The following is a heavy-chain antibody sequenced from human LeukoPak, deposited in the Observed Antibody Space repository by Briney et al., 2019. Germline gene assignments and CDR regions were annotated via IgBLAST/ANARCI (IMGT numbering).Heavy chain of an antibody. D-gene: IGHD2-8*01. J-gene: IGHJ3*02. Sequence: SETLSLTCAVYGGSFSGYYWRWIRQPPGKGLEWIREINHSGSTNYNPSLKSRVTISVDTSKNQFSLKLSSVTAADTAVYYCARGGLMVYAVRVQNDVFDIWGQGTMVTVSS. CDR1: GGSFSGYY. V-gene: IGHV4-34*01. CDR3: ARGGLMVYAVRVQNDVFDI. CDR2: INHSGST.